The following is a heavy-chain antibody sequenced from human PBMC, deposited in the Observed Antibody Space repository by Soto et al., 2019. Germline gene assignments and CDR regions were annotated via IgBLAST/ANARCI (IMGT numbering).Heavy chain of an antibody. CDR1: GFTFSTDT. Sequence: EVQLVESGGGLVQPGGSLRLSCVASGFTFSTDTMNWVRQAPGKGLEWVAHISTSGATRYYADSVKGRFTISRDNAKTSLYLQMDSLRNEDTAVYYCARFFGSGFDYWGQGTLVTVSS. CDR2: ISTSGATR. J-gene: IGHJ4*02. CDR3: ARFFGSGFDY. D-gene: IGHD6-19*01. V-gene: IGHV3-48*02.